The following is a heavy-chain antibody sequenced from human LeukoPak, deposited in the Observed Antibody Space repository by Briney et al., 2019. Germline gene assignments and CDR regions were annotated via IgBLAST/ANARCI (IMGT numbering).Heavy chain of an antibody. J-gene: IGHJ4*02. CDR3: AGQSSIWSGYQDTLYYFDS. D-gene: IGHD3-3*01. CDR2: IYYSGST. CDR1: TAVLGMVSYD. V-gene: IGHV4-61*01. Sequence: PSETLSLASTLATAVLGMVSYDWSWIRQPPGKGLEWIGYIYYSGSTNYNPSLKSRVTISVDTSKNQFSLKLSSVTAADTAVYYCAGQSSIWSGYQDTLYYFDSWGQGTLVTVSS.